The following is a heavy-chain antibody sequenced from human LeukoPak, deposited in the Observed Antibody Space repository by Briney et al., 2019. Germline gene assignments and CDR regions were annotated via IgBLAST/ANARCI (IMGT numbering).Heavy chain of an antibody. J-gene: IGHJ4*02. V-gene: IGHV1-2*06. Sequence: ASVKVSCKASGYTFTGYYMHWVRQAPGQGLEWMGRINPNSGGTNYAQKFQGRVTMTRDTSTSTVYMELSSLRSEDTAVYYCARDSTPTYYSGTYYFEYWGQGTLVTVSS. CDR1: GYTFTGYY. CDR2: INPNSGGT. CDR3: ARDSTPTYYSGTYYFEY. D-gene: IGHD1-26*01.